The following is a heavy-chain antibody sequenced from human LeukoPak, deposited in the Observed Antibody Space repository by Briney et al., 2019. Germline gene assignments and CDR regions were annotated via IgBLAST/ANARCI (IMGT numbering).Heavy chain of an antibody. CDR1: GGSISSGDYY. J-gene: IGHJ4*02. CDR2: MYYSGST. Sequence: TSETLSLTXTVSGGSISSGDYYWSWIRQPPGKGLEGIGYMYYSGSTNYNPSLKSRVTISVDTSKNQFSLKLSSVTAADTAVYYCAREIAARPDYFDYWGQGTLVTVSS. CDR3: AREIAARPDYFDY. V-gene: IGHV4-61*08. D-gene: IGHD6-6*01.